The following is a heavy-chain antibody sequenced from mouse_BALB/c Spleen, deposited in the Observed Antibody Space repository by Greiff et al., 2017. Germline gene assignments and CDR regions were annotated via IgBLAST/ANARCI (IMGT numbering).Heavy chain of an antibody. CDR2: ISSGGSYT. J-gene: IGHJ3*01. CDR1: GFTFSSYG. Sequence: VQLQQSGGDLVKPGGSLKLSCAASGFTFSSYGMSWVRQTPDKRLEWVATISSGGSYTYYPDSVKGRFTISRDNAKNTLYLQMSSLKSEDTALYYCARHGGLRPFAYWGQGTLVTVSA. D-gene: IGHD2-4*01. V-gene: IGHV5-6*01. CDR3: ARHGGLRPFAY.